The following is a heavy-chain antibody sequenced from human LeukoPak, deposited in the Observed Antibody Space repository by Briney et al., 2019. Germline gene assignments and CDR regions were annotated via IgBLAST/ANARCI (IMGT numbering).Heavy chain of an antibody. D-gene: IGHD3-10*01. Sequence: ASVKVSCKASGYTFTGYYMHWVRQAPGQGLEWMGWINPNSGGTNYAQKFQGWVTMTRDTSISTAYMELSRLRSDDTAVYYCARRGGFGELNSFWFDPWGQGTLVTVSS. J-gene: IGHJ5*02. CDR2: INPNSGGT. CDR1: GYTFTGYY. CDR3: ARRGGFGELNSFWFDP. V-gene: IGHV1-2*04.